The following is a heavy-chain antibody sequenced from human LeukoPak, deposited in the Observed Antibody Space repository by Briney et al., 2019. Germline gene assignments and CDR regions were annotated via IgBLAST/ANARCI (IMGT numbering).Heavy chain of an antibody. Sequence: GGSLRLSCTASGFTFGDYAMSWFRQAPGKGLEWVGFIRSKAYGGTTEYAASVKGRFTISRDDSKSIAYLQMNSLKTEDTAVYYCTRGFYLGPAVAGRGPNWFDPWGQGTLVTVSS. CDR3: TRGFYLGPAVAGRGPNWFDP. CDR2: IRSKAYGGTT. CDR1: GFTFGDYA. D-gene: IGHD6-19*01. J-gene: IGHJ5*02. V-gene: IGHV3-49*03.